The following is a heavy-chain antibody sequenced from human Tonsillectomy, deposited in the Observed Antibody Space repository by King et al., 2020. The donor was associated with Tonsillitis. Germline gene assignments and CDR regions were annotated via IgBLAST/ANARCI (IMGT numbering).Heavy chain of an antibody. CDR1: GYTFTSYW. J-gene: IGHJ3*02. Sequence: VQLVESGAEVKKPGESLRISCTVSGYTFTSYWNSWVRQMPGKGLEWMGRIDPNDSYTKYSPSFQGHVTISADKSISTAYLQWSSLKASDSAMYFCARVIGAFYIWGQGTMVTASS. V-gene: IGHV5-10-1*03. CDR3: ARVIGAFYI. CDR2: IDPNDSYT. D-gene: IGHD3-10*01.